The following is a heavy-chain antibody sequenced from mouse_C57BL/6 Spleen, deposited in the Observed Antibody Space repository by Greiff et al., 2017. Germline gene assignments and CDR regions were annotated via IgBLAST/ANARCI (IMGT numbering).Heavy chain of an antibody. D-gene: IGHD2-1*01. V-gene: IGHV5-9-1*02. CDR3: TRDHGYGNAWFAY. CDR2: ISSGGDYN. CDR1: GFTFSSYA. Sequence: EVQVVESGEGLVKPGGSLKISCAASGFTFSSYAMSWVRQTPEKRLEWVAYISSGGDYNYYADNMKGRFTIYRDNARNTLYLQMSTLTSEDTAMYYVTRDHGYGNAWFAYWGQGTLVTVSA. J-gene: IGHJ3*01.